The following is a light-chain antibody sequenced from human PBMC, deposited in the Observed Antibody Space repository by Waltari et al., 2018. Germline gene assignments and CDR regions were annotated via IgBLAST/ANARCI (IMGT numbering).Light chain of an antibody. CDR2: SNN. CDR1: SSNIGTET. J-gene: IGLJ2*01. Sequence: QSVLTQPPSASGTPGPRVTIPCSGSSSNIGTETVTWYQQLPGTAPTLLIYSNNQRPSGVPDRFSGSKSGTSASLAISGLQPEDEADYYCASWDNSLNVVVFGGGTKLTVL. CDR3: ASWDNSLNVVV. V-gene: IGLV1-44*01.